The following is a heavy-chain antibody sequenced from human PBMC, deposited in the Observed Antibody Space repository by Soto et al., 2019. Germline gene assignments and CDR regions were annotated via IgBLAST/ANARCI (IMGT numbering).Heavy chain of an antibody. CDR3: XXXXXXXXXXXXPPGDAFDI. CDR2: ISGSGGST. CDR1: GFTFSSYA. J-gene: IGHJ3*02. V-gene: IGHV3-23*01. Sequence: EVQLLESGGGLVQPGGSLRLSCAASGFTFSSYAMSWVRQAPGKGLEWVSAISGSGGSTYYADSVKGRFTISRDNSKNTLYLQMNSLXXXXXXXXXXXXXXXXXXXXXXPPGDAFDIWGQGTMVTVSS.